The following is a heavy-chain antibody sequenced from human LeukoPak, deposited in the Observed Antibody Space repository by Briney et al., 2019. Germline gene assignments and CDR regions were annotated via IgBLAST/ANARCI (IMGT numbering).Heavy chain of an antibody. CDR1: GFTVSSNY. Sequence: SGGSLRLSCAASGFTVSSNYMSWVRQAPGKGLEWVSAISGSGGSTYYADSVKGRFTISRDNSKNTLYLQMNSLRAEDTAVYYCAKTAMVTDSMDYWGQGTLVTVSS. CDR2: ISGSGGST. J-gene: IGHJ4*02. V-gene: IGHV3-23*01. D-gene: IGHD5-18*01. CDR3: AKTAMVTDSMDY.